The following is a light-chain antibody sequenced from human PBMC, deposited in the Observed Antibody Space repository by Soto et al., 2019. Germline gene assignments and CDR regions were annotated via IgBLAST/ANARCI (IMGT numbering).Light chain of an antibody. CDR1: QSVSGT. Sequence: EIVMTQSPATLSVSPGESATLSCRASQSVSGTLAWYQQQPGQPPRLLLYGASTRATGIPARFSGSGSGTEFTLTISSLQSEDVAVYYCQQYNNWLITFGQGTRLEIK. CDR3: QQYNNWLIT. J-gene: IGKJ5*01. V-gene: IGKV3-15*01. CDR2: GAS.